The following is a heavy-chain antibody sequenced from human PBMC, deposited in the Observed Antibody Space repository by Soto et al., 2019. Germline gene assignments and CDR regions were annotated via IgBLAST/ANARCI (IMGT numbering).Heavy chain of an antibody. J-gene: IGHJ4*02. D-gene: IGHD3-10*01. CDR3: ARDWLDRGNTRY. Sequence: EVQLVESGGGLVQPGGSLRLSCAASGFLFSDHYMDWVRQAPGKGLDWVGRSRNQANSYTTEYAASVKGRFTISRDNAKNSLYLQMNSLRAEDTAVYYCARDWLDRGNTRYWGQGTLVTVSS. CDR1: GFLFSDHY. V-gene: IGHV3-72*01. CDR2: SRNQANSYTT.